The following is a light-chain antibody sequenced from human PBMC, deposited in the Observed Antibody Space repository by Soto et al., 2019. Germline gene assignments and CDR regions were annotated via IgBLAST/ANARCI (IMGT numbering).Light chain of an antibody. Sequence: DIQMTQSPSSLSASVGGRVTITCRASQSISSYLNWYQQKPGKAPKLLIYAASSLQSGVPSRLSGSGSGTDFTLTISSLQPEDFATYYCQQSYSTLWTFGQGTKVDIK. CDR2: AAS. CDR1: QSISSY. V-gene: IGKV1-39*01. J-gene: IGKJ1*01. CDR3: QQSYSTLWT.